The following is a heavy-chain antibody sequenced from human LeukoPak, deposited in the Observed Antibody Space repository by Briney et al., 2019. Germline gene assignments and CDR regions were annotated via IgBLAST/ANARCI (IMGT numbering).Heavy chain of an antibody. CDR2: IYTSGST. J-gene: IGHJ2*01. V-gene: IGHV4-4*07. CDR1: GGPISSYY. CDR3: ARDIPPYCGGDCSTPGYWYFDL. Sequence: SETLSLTCTVSGGPISSYYWSWIRQPAGKGLEWIGRIYTSGSTNYNPSLKSRVTMSVDTSKNQFSLKLSSVTAADTAVYYCARDIPPYCGGDCSTPGYWYFDLWGRGTLVTVSS. D-gene: IGHD2-21*02.